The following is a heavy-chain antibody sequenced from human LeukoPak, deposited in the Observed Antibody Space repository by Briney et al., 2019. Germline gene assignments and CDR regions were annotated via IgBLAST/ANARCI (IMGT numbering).Heavy chain of an antibody. CDR3: ARDSTYGDYGMDV. J-gene: IGHJ6*02. CDR1: GGTFSSYA. CDR2: IIPILGIA. Sequence: SVKVSCKASGGTFSSYAISWVRQAPGQGLEWMGRIIPILGIANYAQKFQGRVTITADKSTSTAYMELSSLRSEDTAVYYCARDSTYGDYGMDVRGQGTTVTVSS. D-gene: IGHD4-17*01. V-gene: IGHV1-69*04.